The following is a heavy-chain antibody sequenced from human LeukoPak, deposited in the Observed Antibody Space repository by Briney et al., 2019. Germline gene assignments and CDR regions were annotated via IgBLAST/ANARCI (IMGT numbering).Heavy chain of an antibody. V-gene: IGHV4-59*08. J-gene: IGHJ4*02. CDR2: IYYSGST. CDR3: ARHPLYSSSWYNY. D-gene: IGHD6-13*01. Sequence: SETLSLTCTVSGGSISSYYWSWIRQPPGKGLEWIGYIYYSGSTNYNPSLKSRVTISVDASKNQYSLKLSSVAAADTAVYYCARHPLYSSSWYNYWGQGTLVTVSS. CDR1: GGSISSYY.